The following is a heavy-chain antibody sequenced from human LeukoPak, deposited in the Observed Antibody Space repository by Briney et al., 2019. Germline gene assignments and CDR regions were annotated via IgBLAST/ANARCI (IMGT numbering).Heavy chain of an antibody. D-gene: IGHD2-2*01. CDR2: FDPEDGET. CDR1: GYTLTELS. J-gene: IGHJ4*02. Sequence: ASVTVSCKVSGYTLTELSMHWVRQAPGKGLEWMGGFDPEDGETIYAQKFQGRVTMTEDTSTDTAYMELSSLRSEDTAVYYCARLWGRGFVVVPAAIDYWGQGTLVTVSS. CDR3: ARLWGRGFVVVPAAIDY. V-gene: IGHV1-24*01.